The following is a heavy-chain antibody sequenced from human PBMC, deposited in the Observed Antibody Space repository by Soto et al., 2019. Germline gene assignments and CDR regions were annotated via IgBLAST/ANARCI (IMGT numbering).Heavy chain of an antibody. CDR2: INHSGST. Sequence: SETLYLNCAVYGGSFSGYYWSWIRQPPGKGLEWIGEINHSGSTNYNPSLKSRVTVSVDTSKNQFSLKLSSVTAADTAVYYCARTRYSSGWYGGEVDYWGQGTLVTVT. CDR1: GGSFSGYY. D-gene: IGHD6-19*01. J-gene: IGHJ4*02. V-gene: IGHV4-34*01. CDR3: ARTRYSSGWYGGEVDY.